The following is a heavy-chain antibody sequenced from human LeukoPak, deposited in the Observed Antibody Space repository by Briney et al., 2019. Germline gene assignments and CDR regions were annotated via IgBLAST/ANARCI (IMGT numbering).Heavy chain of an antibody. V-gene: IGHV1-2*02. Sequence: PWASVKVSCKASGYTFTGYYMHWVRQAPGQGLEWMGWINPNSGGTNYAQKFQGRVTMTRDTSISTAYMELSRLRSDDTAVYYCARDLPKEYSYHFDYWGQGTLVTVSS. J-gene: IGHJ4*02. D-gene: IGHD5-18*01. CDR1: GYTFTGYY. CDR2: INPNSGGT. CDR3: ARDLPKEYSYHFDY.